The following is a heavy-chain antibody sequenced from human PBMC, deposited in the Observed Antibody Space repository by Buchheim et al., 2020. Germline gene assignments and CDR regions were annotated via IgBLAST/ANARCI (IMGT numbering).Heavy chain of an antibody. D-gene: IGHD6-13*01. CDR1: GYTFTGYY. Sequence: QVQLVQSGAEVKKPGASVRVSCKASGYTFTGYYMHWVRQAPGQGLEWMGCINPNSGDTRYTQKFQGRVTMTRDTSINTVYMELSTVRSDDTAVYYCARELAATGTKCLDYWGQGTL. V-gene: IGHV1-2*02. CDR3: ARELAATGTKCLDY. CDR2: INPNSGDT. J-gene: IGHJ4*02.